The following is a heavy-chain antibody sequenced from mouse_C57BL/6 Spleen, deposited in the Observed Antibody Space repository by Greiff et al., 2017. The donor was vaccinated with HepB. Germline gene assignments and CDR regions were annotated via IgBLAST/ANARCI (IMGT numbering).Heavy chain of an antibody. CDR2: IHPNSGST. V-gene: IGHV1-64*01. D-gene: IGHD1-1*01. CDR1: GYTFTSYW. J-gene: IGHJ3*01. CDR3: ARRYGSSPAWFAY. Sequence: QVQLQQPGAELVKPGASVKLSCKASGYTFTSYWMHWVKQRPGQGLEWIGMIHPNSGSTNYNEKFKSKATLTVDKSSSTAYMQLSSLTSEDSAVYYCARRYGSSPAWFAYWGQGTLVTVSA.